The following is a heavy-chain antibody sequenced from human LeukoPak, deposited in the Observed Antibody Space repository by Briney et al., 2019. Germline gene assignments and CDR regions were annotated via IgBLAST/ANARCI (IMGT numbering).Heavy chain of an antibody. CDR1: GFTFDDYA. Sequence: GRSLRLSCEASGFTFDDYAMHWVRQAPGKGLEWVSGISWNSGSTGYADSVKGRFTISRDNSKNTLYLQMNSLRAEDTAVYYCACFTVTTENWFDPWGQGTLVTISS. V-gene: IGHV3-9*01. CDR2: ISWNSGST. CDR3: ACFTVTTENWFDP. J-gene: IGHJ5*02. D-gene: IGHD4-17*01.